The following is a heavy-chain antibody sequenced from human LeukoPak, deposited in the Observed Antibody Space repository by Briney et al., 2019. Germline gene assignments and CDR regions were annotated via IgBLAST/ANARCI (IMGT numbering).Heavy chain of an antibody. CDR1: GGTFSSYA. CDR2: IIPIFGTA. Sequence: SVKVSCKASGGTFSSYAISWARQAPGQGLEWMGGIIPIFGTANYAQKFQGRVTITADESTSTAYMELSSLRSEDTAVYYCARATYYDFWSGYYYDYWGQGTLVTVSS. V-gene: IGHV1-69*13. J-gene: IGHJ4*02. CDR3: ARATYYDFWSGYYYDY. D-gene: IGHD3-3*01.